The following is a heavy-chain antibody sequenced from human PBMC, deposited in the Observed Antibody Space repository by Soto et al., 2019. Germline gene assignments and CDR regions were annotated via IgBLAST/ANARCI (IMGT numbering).Heavy chain of an antibody. Sequence: QVQLQESGPGLVRPSQTLSLTCSVSGASIYNGGYFWSWIRQSPGKGLEWIGHIHNRGSPYNNPSLTSTVTISADTSMNQFSLALTSVTAADTAMYYCARGSTTDKVDSWGQGILVTVSS. V-gene: IGHV4-30-4*01. CDR3: ARGSTTDKVDS. CDR1: GASIYNGGYF. D-gene: IGHD1-1*01. CDR2: IHNRGSP. J-gene: IGHJ4*02.